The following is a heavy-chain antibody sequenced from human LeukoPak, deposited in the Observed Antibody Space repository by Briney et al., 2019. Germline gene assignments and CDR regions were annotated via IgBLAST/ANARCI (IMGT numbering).Heavy chain of an antibody. CDR2: IDPSDSYT. D-gene: IGHD1-26*01. CDR1: GYSFPSYW. Sequence: GESLKISCKGSGYSFPSYWISWVRQMPGKGLEWMGRIDPSDSYTNYSPSFQGHVTISADKSISTAYLQWSSLKASDTAMYYCARQSVGATPFDYWGQGTLVTVSS. CDR3: ARQSVGATPFDY. J-gene: IGHJ4*02. V-gene: IGHV5-10-1*01.